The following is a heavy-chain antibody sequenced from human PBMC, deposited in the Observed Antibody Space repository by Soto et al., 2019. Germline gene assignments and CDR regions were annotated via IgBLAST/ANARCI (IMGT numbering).Heavy chain of an antibody. Sequence: GGSLRLSCAASGFTVSSNFMSWVRQAPGKGLEWVSVIYTGGSTSYADSVKGRFTISRDNSKNTLYLEMNSLRAEDTAVYYCATNTQYYDILTGYYPSAFDIWGQGTMVTVSS. V-gene: IGHV3-66*01. CDR2: IYTGGST. CDR3: ATNTQYYDILTGYYPSAFDI. CDR1: GFTVSSNF. J-gene: IGHJ3*02. D-gene: IGHD3-9*01.